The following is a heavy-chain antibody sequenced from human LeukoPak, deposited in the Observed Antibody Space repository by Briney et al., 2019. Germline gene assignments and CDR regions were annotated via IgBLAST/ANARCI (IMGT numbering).Heavy chain of an antibody. J-gene: IGHJ5*02. CDR1: GCTFTSYG. Sequence: ASVKVSCKASGCTFTSYGISWVRQATGQGLEWMGWMNPNSGNTGYAQKFQGRVTMTRNTSISTAYMELSSLRSEDTAVYYCARVRDWFDPWGQGTLVTVSS. D-gene: IGHD3-10*01. CDR3: ARVRDWFDP. CDR2: MNPNSGNT. V-gene: IGHV1-8*02.